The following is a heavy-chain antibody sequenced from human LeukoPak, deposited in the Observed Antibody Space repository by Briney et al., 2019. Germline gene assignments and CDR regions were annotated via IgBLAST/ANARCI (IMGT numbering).Heavy chain of an antibody. J-gene: IGHJ4*02. CDR1: GFTFSSYW. CDR3: AKAPVTTCRGAYCYPFDY. V-gene: IGHV3-7*03. D-gene: IGHD2-21*01. CDR2: IKQDGSEK. Sequence: GGSLRLSCEASGFTFSSYWMSWVRQAPGKGLEWVADIKQDGSEKYYMDSVKGRFTISRDSSKNTLFLQMNRLRPEDAAVYYCAKAPVTTCRGAYCYPFDYWGQGTLVTVSS.